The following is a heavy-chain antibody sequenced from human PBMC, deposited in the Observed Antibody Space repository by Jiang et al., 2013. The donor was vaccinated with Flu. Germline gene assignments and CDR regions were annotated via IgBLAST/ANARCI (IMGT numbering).Heavy chain of an antibody. CDR3: ARDTYSGSYWDLYYFDY. J-gene: IGHJ4*02. V-gene: IGHV1-3*01. CDR2: INAGNGNT. CDR1: GYTFTSYA. Sequence: EVKKPGASVKVSCKASGYTFTSYAMHWVRQAPGQRLEWMGWINAGNGNTKYSQKFQGRVTITRDTSASTAYMELSSLRSEDTAVYYCARDTYSGSYWDLYYFDYWGQGTLVTVSS. D-gene: IGHD1-26*01.